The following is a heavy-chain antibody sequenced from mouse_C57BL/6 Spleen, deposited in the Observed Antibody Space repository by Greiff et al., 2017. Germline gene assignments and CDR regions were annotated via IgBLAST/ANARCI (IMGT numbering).Heavy chain of an antibody. CDR3: ASRTAQVYAC. V-gene: IGHV5-6*01. Sequence: EVQRVESGGDLVKPGGSLKLSCAASGFTFRSYGMSWVRQTPDKRLEWVATISSGGSYTYYPDSVKGRFTISRDNAKNTRYLQMGSLRSEDTAMYYVASRTAQVYACWGHVALVTVSA. D-gene: IGHD3-2*02. J-gene: IGHJ3*01. CDR2: ISSGGSYT. CDR1: GFTFRSYG.